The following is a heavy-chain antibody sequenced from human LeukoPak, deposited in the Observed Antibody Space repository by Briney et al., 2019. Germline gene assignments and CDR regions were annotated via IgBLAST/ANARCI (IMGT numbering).Heavy chain of an antibody. CDR3: AVAYYYGSGDAFDI. J-gene: IGHJ3*02. Sequence: PGGSLRLSCAASGFSFNVFAMSWVRQAPGKGLEWVSSTNSDSNYIYYADSVQGRFTISRDNAKNSLYLQMNSLRAEDTAVYYCAVAYYYGSGDAFDIWGQGTKVTVSS. V-gene: IGHV3-21*01. D-gene: IGHD3-10*01. CDR1: GFSFNVFA. CDR2: TNSDSNYI.